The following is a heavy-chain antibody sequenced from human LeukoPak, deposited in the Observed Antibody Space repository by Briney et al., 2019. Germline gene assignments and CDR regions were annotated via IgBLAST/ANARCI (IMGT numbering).Heavy chain of an antibody. CDR3: VRGDYSSSSYADH. J-gene: IGHJ4*02. Sequence: PGGSLRLSCAASGFTFSTYWMHWVRQAPGKGLVWVSRINTDGSSTDYADSVKGRFTISRDNAKNSLYLQMNSLRAEDTAVYHCVRGDYSSSSYADHWGQGILVTVSS. CDR1: GFTFSTYW. CDR2: INTDGSST. V-gene: IGHV3-74*01. D-gene: IGHD6-6*01.